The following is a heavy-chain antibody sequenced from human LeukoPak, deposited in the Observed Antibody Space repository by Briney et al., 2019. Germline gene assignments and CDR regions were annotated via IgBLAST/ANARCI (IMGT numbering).Heavy chain of an antibody. CDR3: ARDPVSAYYYDSSGYYTGGY. CDR2: ISHDGGNK. J-gene: IGHJ4*02. V-gene: IGHV3-30*03. CDR1: GFKFSHFG. Sequence: GGSLRLSCAASGFKFSHFGLHWVRQAPGKGLEWVAVISHDGGNKYYGDSVKGRFTVSRDNSKNTVYLQMNSLRAEDTAVYYCARDPVSAYYYDSSGYYTGGYWGQGTLVTVSS. D-gene: IGHD3-22*01.